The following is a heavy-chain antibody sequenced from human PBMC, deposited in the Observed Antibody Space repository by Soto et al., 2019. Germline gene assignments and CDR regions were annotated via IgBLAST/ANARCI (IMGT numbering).Heavy chain of an antibody. CDR3: ARDRIQFSVDV. D-gene: IGHD5-18*01. CDR1: GGSINSGGHY. V-gene: IGHV4-31*03. Sequence: QVQLQESGPGLVKPSQTLSLTCSVSGGSINSGGHYWSWIRQHPGKGLEWIGHIYKTGSTDFNPSLKDRLTISIDTSKNQFSLSLRSVTYAHTAVYYCARDRIQFSVDVWGQGTTVTVSS. J-gene: IGHJ6*02. CDR2: IYKTGST.